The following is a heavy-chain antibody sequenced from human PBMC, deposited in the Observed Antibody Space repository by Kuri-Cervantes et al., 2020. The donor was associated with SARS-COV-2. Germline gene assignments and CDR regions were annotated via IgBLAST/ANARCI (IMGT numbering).Heavy chain of an antibody. V-gene: IGHV3-7*01. Sequence: GESLKISCAASGFTFSSYWMSWVRQAPGKGLEWVANIKQDGSEKYYVGSVKGRFTISRDNAKNSLYLQMNSLRAEDTAVYYCARDREFIAARIFDYWGQGTLVTVSS. CDR3: ARDREFIAARIFDY. CDR2: IKQDGSEK. CDR1: GFTFSSYW. D-gene: IGHD6-6*01. J-gene: IGHJ4*02.